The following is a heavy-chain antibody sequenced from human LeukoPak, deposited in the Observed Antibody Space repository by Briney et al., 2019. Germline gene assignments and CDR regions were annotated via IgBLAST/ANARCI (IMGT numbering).Heavy chain of an antibody. D-gene: IGHD1-26*01. J-gene: IGHJ4*02. CDR2: ISAYNGNT. CDR1: GYTFTSYG. Sequence: GASXKVSCKASGYTFTSYGISWVRQAPGQGLEWMGWISAYNGNTNYAQKLQDRVTMTTDTSTSTPYMELRSLRSDDTAVYYCARGIRELRFDYWGQGTLVTVSS. V-gene: IGHV1-18*01. CDR3: ARGIRELRFDY.